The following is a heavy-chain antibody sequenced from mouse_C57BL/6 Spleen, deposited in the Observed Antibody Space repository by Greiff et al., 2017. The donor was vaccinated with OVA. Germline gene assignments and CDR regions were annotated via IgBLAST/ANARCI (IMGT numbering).Heavy chain of an antibody. CDR2: ISDGGSYT. Sequence: EVQLVESGGGLVKPGGSLKLSCAASGFTFSSYAMSWVRQTPEKRLEWVATISDGGSYTYYPDNVKGRFTISRDNAKNNLYLQMSHLKSEDTPMYYCARGSITTVVSPGYFDYWGHGTTLTVSS. CDR3: ARGSITTVVSPGYFDY. CDR1: GFTFSSYA. J-gene: IGHJ2*01. D-gene: IGHD1-1*01. V-gene: IGHV5-4*01.